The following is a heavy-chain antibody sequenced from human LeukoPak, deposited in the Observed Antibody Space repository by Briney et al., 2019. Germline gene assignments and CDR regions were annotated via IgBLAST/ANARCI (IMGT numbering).Heavy chain of an antibody. Sequence: SETLSLTCTVSGGSISSSSYYWGWIRQPPGKGLEWIGSIYYSGSTYYNPSLKSRVTISVDTSKHQFTLKLSSVTAADTAVYYCARGQYSSSPVFDFWGQGTLVTVSS. CDR2: IYYSGST. CDR1: GGSISSSSYY. D-gene: IGHD6-6*01. V-gene: IGHV4-39*01. J-gene: IGHJ4*02. CDR3: ARGQYSSSPVFDF.